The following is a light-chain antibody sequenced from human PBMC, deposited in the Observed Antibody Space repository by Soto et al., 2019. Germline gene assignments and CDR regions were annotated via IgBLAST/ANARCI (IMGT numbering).Light chain of an antibody. V-gene: IGLV1-44*01. CDR2: SNN. CDR1: SSNIGSNT. CDR3: AAWDVSLNGVV. J-gene: IGLJ2*01. Sequence: QSVLTQPPSASGTPGQRVTISCSGSSSNIGSNTVNWYQQLPGTAPKLLIYSNNQRPSGVPDRCSGSKSGTSASLAISGRQSEDEADYYCAAWDVSLNGVVFGGGTKLTVL.